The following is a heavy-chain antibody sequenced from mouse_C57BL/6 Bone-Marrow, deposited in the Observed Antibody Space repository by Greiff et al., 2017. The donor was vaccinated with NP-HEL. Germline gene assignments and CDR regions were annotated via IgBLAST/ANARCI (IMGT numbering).Heavy chain of an antibody. Sequence: EVQRVESGGGLVQPGGSLSLSCAASGFTFTDYYMSWVRQPPGQALEWLGFIRNKAHGYTTEYSASVQGRFTISSDNSQSILYLQMNALRAEVSATYYCARYMTTGAMDYWGQGTSVTVSS. V-gene: IGHV7-3*01. CDR3: ARYMTTGAMDY. CDR1: GFTFTDYY. CDR2: IRNKAHGYTT. J-gene: IGHJ4*01.